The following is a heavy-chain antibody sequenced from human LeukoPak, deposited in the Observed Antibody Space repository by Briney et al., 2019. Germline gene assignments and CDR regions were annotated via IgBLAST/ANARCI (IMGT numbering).Heavy chain of an antibody. CDR3: ARFGPQERRRTNWFDP. V-gene: IGHV4-34*01. CDR1: GGSFTGYY. J-gene: IGHJ5*02. CDR2: INHSGST. D-gene: IGHD1-1*01. Sequence: SETLSLTCGVHGGSFTGYYWSWIRQPPGKGLEWIGEINHSGSTNYNPSLKSRVTISVDTSKNQFSLKLSSVTAADTAVYYCARFGPQERRRTNWFDPWGQGTLVTVSS.